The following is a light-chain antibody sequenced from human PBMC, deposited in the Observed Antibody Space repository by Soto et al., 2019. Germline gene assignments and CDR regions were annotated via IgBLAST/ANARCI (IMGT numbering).Light chain of an antibody. Sequence: QSVLTQPASVSGSPGQSITISCTGTSSDVGRYDYVSWYQQHPGKAPKLMIYEVSNRPSGVSNRFSGSKSGNTASLTISGLQAEDETDYYCSSFTSTRTLVFGTGTKVTVL. CDR1: SSDVGRYDY. J-gene: IGLJ1*01. CDR3: SSFTSTRTLV. CDR2: EVS. V-gene: IGLV2-14*01.